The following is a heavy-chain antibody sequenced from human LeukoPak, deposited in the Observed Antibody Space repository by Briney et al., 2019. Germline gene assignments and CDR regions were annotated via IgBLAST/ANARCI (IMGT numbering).Heavy chain of an antibody. CDR1: GGTFSSYA. CDR3: ARDSSRSYSGGCDY. J-gene: IGHJ4*02. V-gene: IGHV1-18*01. Sequence: GSSVKVSCKASGGTFSSYAISWVRQAPGQGLEWMGWISTYSGNTNYAQKFQGRVTITTDTSTTTAYMELRSLRSDDTAVYYCARDSSRSYSGGCDYWGQGTLVTVSS. CDR2: ISTYSGNT. D-gene: IGHD2-15*01.